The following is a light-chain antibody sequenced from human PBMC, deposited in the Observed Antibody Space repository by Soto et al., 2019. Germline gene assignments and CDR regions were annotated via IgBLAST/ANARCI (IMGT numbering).Light chain of an antibody. V-gene: IGKV3-20*01. CDR2: GSS. J-gene: IGKJ3*01. Sequence: EIVLTQSPGTLSLSPGERATLSCWASQSISSNYLAWYQQKPGQPPRLLISGSSIRATGIPKRFSGSASGTNFTLTISSLEPEDFAVFDCQQYGSSPFTFGPGTKVDFK. CDR1: QSISSNY. CDR3: QQYGSSPFT.